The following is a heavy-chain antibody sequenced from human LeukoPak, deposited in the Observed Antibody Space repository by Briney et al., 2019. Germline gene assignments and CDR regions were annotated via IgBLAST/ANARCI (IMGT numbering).Heavy chain of an antibody. CDR3: AKHTVVVPAAIQVFDY. V-gene: IGHV3-23*01. J-gene: IGHJ4*02. D-gene: IGHD2-2*02. Sequence: GGSLRLSCAASGFTFSSYAMSWVRQAPGKGLEWVPAISGSGGSTYYADSVKGRFTISRDNSKNTLYLQMNSLRAEDTAVYYCAKHTVVVPAAIQVFDYWGQGTLVTVSS. CDR1: GFTFSSYA. CDR2: ISGSGGST.